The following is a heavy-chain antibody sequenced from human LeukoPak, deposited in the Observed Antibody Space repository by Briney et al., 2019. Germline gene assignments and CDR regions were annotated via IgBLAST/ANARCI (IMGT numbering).Heavy chain of an antibody. CDR3: ATNPGRYYDSSGSAFDI. Sequence: SVKVSCKASVYTFGAYYMYWVRQAPGQGLEWMGGIIPIFGTANYAQKFQGRVTITADKSTSTAYMALSSLRSEDTAVYYCATNPGRYYDSSGSAFDIWGQGTMVTVSS. J-gene: IGHJ3*02. CDR1: VYTFGAYY. CDR2: IIPIFGTA. V-gene: IGHV1-69*06. D-gene: IGHD3-22*01.